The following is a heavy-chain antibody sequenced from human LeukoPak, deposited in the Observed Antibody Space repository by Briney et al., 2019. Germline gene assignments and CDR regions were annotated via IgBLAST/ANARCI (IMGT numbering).Heavy chain of an antibody. D-gene: IGHD1-26*01. J-gene: IGHJ3*02. CDR1: GFTFSNFA. CDR3: ARDSASGSYRHAFDI. V-gene: IGHV3-30*03. CDR2: ISYDGTIQ. Sequence: GGSLRLSCATSGFTFSNFAMSWVRQAPGKGLEWVAVISYDGTIQYYADSVKGRFTISRDNAKNSLYLQMNSLRDEDTAVYYCARDSASGSYRHAFDIWGQGTMVTVSS.